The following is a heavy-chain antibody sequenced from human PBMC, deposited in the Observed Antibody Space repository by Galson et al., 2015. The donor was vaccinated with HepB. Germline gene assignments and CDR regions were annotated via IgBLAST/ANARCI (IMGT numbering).Heavy chain of an antibody. Sequence: SLRLSCAASGFTVSSNYMSWVRQAPGKGLEWVSVIYSGGSTYYADSVKGRFTISRDNSKNTLYLQMSSLRAEDTAVYYCSNGGAIVGATFDYWGQGSLVTVSS. CDR2: IYSGGST. V-gene: IGHV3-53*01. CDR3: SNGGAIVGATFDY. J-gene: IGHJ4*02. D-gene: IGHD1-26*01. CDR1: GFTVSSNY.